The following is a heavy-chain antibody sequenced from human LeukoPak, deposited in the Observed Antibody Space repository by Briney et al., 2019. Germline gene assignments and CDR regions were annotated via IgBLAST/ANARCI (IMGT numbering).Heavy chain of an antibody. V-gene: IGHV3-74*01. CDR3: AKDATPLGTTGKVSYYYYYMDV. D-gene: IGHD1-1*01. Sequence: GGSLRLSCAASGFSFSNHWMHWVRQVPGEGLVWVSRITSDGYTTNYADSVKGRFTISRDNAKNTLYLQMNSLRAEDTAVYYCAKDATPLGTTGKVSYYYYYMDVWGKGTTVTVSS. CDR2: ITSDGYTT. CDR1: GFSFSNHW. J-gene: IGHJ6*03.